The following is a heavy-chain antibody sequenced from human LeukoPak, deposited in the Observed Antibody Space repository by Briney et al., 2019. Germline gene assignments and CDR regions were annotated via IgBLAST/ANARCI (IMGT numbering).Heavy chain of an antibody. Sequence: GGSLRLSCAASGFTFSDYWMSWVRQAPGKGLEWVANIKHDGSEKYYMDSVKGRFTISRDNANNSLYLQMNSLRAEDTAVYSCAREHKVYSGRQWGMGYFDYWGQGTLVTVSS. CDR1: GFTFSDYW. J-gene: IGHJ4*02. D-gene: IGHD1-26*01. CDR2: IKHDGSEK. V-gene: IGHV3-7*01. CDR3: AREHKVYSGRQWGMGYFDY.